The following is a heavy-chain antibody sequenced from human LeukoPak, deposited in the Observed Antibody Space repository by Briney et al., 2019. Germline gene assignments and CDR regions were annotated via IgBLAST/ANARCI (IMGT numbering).Heavy chain of an antibody. D-gene: IGHD5-12*01. CDR1: GFTFSSYA. CDR2: ISYDGSNK. J-gene: IGHJ6*02. CDR3: AREGGYDSKFYYYYGMDV. V-gene: IGHV3-30*04. Sequence: TGGSLRLSCAASGFTFSSYAMHRVRQAPGKGREWVAVISYDGSNKYYADSVKGRFTISRDNSKNTLYLQMNSLRAEDTAVYYCAREGGYDSKFYYYYGMDVWGQGTTVTVSS.